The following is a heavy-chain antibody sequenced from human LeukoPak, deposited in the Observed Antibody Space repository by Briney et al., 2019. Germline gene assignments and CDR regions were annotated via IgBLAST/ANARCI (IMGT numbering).Heavy chain of an antibody. CDR3: ARVSSGWYGDVFDY. J-gene: IGHJ4*02. V-gene: IGHV3-74*01. CDR1: GFTFSSYW. D-gene: IGHD6-19*01. Sequence: GGSLRLSCAASGFTFSSYWMHWVRQAPGKGLVWVSRINSDGSSTSYADSVKGRFTISRDNAKNTLYLQMNSLRAEDTAVYYCARVSSGWYGDVFDYWGQGTLVTVSS. CDR2: INSDGSST.